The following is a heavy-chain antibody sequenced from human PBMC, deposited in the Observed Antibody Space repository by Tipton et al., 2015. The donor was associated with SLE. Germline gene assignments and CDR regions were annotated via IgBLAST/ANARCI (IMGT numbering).Heavy chain of an antibody. CDR3: ARTLRSWGATIPTFRFDY. J-gene: IGHJ4*02. CDR2: IYDSATT. Sequence: TLSLTCSVSGGSIRSDHWNWIRQPPGKGLEWIGYIYDSATTNYNYYLSSRVAMSIDTSKNQFSLKLTSVTAADTAVYYCARTLRSWGATIPTFRFDYWGQGALVTVSA. CDR1: GGSIRSDH. V-gene: IGHV4-59*01. D-gene: IGHD5-12*01.